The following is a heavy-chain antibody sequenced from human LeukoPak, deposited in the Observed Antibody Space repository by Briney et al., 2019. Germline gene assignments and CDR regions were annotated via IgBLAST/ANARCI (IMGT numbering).Heavy chain of an antibody. CDR1: GFTFSSYG. CDR3: AKDLGQQLVSYYYYGMDV. J-gene: IGHJ6*04. V-gene: IGHV3-30*18. Sequence: GGSLRLSCAASGFTFSSYGMHWVREAPGKGLEWVAVISYDGSNKYYADSVKGRFTISRDNSKNTLYLQMNSLRAEDTAVYYCAKDLGQQLVSYYYYGMDVWGKGTTVTVSS. D-gene: IGHD6-13*01. CDR2: ISYDGSNK.